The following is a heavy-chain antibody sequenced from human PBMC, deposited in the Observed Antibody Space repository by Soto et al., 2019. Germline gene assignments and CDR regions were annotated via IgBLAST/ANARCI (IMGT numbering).Heavy chain of an antibody. CDR3: ARDRRYLAAAGTNCFDS. J-gene: IGHJ5*01. CDR2: ISAYNGNT. CDR1: GYTFTTYG. D-gene: IGHD6-13*01. Sequence: QVPLVQSGAEVKKPGASVKVSCKASGYTFTTYGISWVRQAPGQGLEWMGWISAYNGNTNYAQNLQGRVTMPTDTSTSTAYMELRSLASDDTAVYYCARDRRYLAAAGTNCFDSWGKGTLVTVSS. V-gene: IGHV1-18*04.